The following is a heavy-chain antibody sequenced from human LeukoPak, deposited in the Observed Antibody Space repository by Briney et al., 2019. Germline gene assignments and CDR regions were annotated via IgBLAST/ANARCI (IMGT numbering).Heavy chain of an antibody. CDR2: ISAYNGNT. V-gene: IGHV1-18*01. CDR1: GYTFTSYG. Sequence: GASVKVSCKASGYTFTSYGISWVRQAPGQGLEWMGWISAYNGNTNYAQKLQGRVTMTPDTSTSKAYMELRSQRTSDKAVYSWAKSNHYDSGGYSTYWGHGTTVTVSS. D-gene: IGHD3-22*01. J-gene: IGHJ6*01. CDR3: AKSNHYDSGGYSTY.